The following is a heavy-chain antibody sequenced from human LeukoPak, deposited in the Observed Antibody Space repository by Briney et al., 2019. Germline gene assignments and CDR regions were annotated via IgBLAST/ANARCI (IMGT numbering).Heavy chain of an antibody. D-gene: IGHD1-26*01. J-gene: IGHJ4*02. Sequence: GGSLRLSCSASGFTFSSSAMHWVRKAPGKGLEYVSGINDNGRATHYGDSLKGRFTISRDNSKNTLYLQMSTLTTEDTAIYYCVNDVSGSYTFDYWGQGTLVTVSS. CDR2: INDNGRAT. CDR3: VNDVSGSYTFDY. CDR1: GFTFSSSA. V-gene: IGHV3-64D*09.